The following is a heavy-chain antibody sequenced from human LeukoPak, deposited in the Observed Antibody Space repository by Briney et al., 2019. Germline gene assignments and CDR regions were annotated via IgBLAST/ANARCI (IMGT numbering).Heavy chain of an antibody. V-gene: IGHV3-30*14. CDR3: AREGARDSGYEN. D-gene: IGHD5-12*01. CDR2: ISDDGSNK. J-gene: IGHJ4*02. Sequence: GGSLRLSCAASGFTFSSYTMHWVRQAPGKGLEWVAVISDDGSNKYYADSVKGRFTISRDNSKSTLYLQMNSLRAEDTAVYYCAREGARDSGYENWGQGTLVTVSS. CDR1: GFTFSSYT.